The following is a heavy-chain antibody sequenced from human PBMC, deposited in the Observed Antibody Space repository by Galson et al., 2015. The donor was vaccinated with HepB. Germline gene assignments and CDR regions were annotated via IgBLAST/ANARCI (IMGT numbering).Heavy chain of an antibody. V-gene: IGHV3-11*06. CDR1: GFTFSDYY. J-gene: IGHJ4*02. D-gene: IGHD6-13*01. CDR3: ARDVEAAAGCFDY. Sequence: SLRLSCAASGFTFSDYYMSWIRQAPGKGLEWVSYISSSSSYTNYADSVKGRFTISRDNAKNSLYLQMNSLRAEDTAVYYCARDVEAAAGCFDYWGQGTLVTVSS. CDR2: ISSSSSYT.